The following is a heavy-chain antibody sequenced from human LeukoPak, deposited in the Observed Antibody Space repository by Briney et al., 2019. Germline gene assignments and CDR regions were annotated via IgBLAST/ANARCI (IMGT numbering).Heavy chain of an antibody. D-gene: IGHD3-10*01. CDR1: GFTFSSYS. V-gene: IGHV3-21*01. J-gene: IGHJ4*02. Sequence: GGSLRLSCAASGFTFSSYSMNWVRQAPGKGLEWVSSISSSSYIYYADSVKGRFTISRDNAKNSLYLQMNSLRAEDTAVYYCARAGSGASHFDYWGQGTLVTVSS. CDR3: ARAGSGASHFDY. CDR2: ISSSSYI.